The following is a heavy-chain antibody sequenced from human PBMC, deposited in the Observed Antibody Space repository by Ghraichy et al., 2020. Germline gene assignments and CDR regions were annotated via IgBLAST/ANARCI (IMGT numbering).Heavy chain of an antibody. Sequence: SETLSLTCTVSGGSINSQYWSWIRQPPGKELEWIGHIFYSGSTKYNPSLKSRVTLSVDTSKNQFSLKLSSVTAADTAVYYCVRQVGVAGIYWFDPWGQGTLVSVSS. J-gene: IGHJ5*02. CDR3: VRQVGVAGIYWFDP. V-gene: IGHV4-59*08. D-gene: IGHD6-19*01. CDR2: IFYSGST. CDR1: GGSINSQY.